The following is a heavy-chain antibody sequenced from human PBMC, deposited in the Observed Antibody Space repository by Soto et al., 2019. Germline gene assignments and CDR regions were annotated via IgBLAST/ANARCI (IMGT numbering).Heavy chain of an antibody. J-gene: IGHJ2*01. CDR1: GFIFSSYG. D-gene: IGHD4-17*01. Sequence: QVPLVESGGGVVQPGRSLRLSCATSGFIFSSYGMHWVRQGPGKGLEWVAVIWYDGTNKYYADSVNGRFTISRDDSNNTLYLQMNSLRAQDTAVYYCARGPMTTVTTWGDWYFDLWGRGTLVTVSS. V-gene: IGHV3-33*01. CDR2: IWYDGTNK. CDR3: ARGPMTTVTTWGDWYFDL.